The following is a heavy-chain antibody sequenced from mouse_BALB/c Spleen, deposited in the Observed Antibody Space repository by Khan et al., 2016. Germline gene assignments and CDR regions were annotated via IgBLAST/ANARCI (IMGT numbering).Heavy chain of an antibody. Sequence: VQLQQSGPELVKPGASVKMSCKASGYTFISYVMHWVKQKPGQGLEWIGYITPYNDGTKYNEKFKGKATLTSDKSSSTAYMELSSLTSEDSAVYYCASINYYVSSFYWYFDVWGAGTTVTVSS. CDR3: ASINYYVSSFYWYFDV. D-gene: IGHD1-1*01. CDR2: ITPYNDGT. CDR1: GYTFISYV. J-gene: IGHJ1*01. V-gene: IGHV1S136*01.